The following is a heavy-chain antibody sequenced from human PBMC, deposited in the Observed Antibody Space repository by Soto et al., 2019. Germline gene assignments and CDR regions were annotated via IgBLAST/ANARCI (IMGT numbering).Heavy chain of an antibody. Sequence: PGGGLGLSCAASGFTFRSYAITWFRQAPVKGLELVSAISGSGGSTYYADSVKGRFTISRDNSKNTLYLQMNSLRAEDSVVYYCAKDTLCTPGFDIWGQGTMV. D-gene: IGHD3-16*01. CDR1: GFTFRSYA. CDR2: ISGSGGST. V-gene: IGHV3-23*01. J-gene: IGHJ3*02. CDR3: AKDTLCTPGFDI.